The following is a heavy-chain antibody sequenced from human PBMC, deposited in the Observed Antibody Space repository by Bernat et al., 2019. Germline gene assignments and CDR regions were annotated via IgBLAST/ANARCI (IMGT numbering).Heavy chain of an antibody. J-gene: IGHJ2*01. CDR3: ARECPSCTSTSCHDSRWYFDL. V-gene: IGHV1-69*01. CDR1: GGTFSSYA. Sequence: QVQLVQSGSEVKKPGSSVKVSCKVSGGTFSSYAFSWVRQAPGQGLEWVGGIIPIFGSANSAQKFQGRVTITADESTSTAYMELSSLRSEDTAVYYCARECPSCTSTSCHDSRWYFDLWGRGTLVTVSS. CDR2: IIPIFGSA. D-gene: IGHD2-2*01.